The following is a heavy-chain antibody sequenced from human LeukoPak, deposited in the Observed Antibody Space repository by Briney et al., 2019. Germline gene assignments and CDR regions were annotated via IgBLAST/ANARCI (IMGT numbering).Heavy chain of an antibody. V-gene: IGHV1-24*01. CDR1: GYTLTELS. D-gene: IGHD3-3*01. CDR2: FDPEDGET. Sequence: ASVKVSWKVSGYTLTELSMHWVRQAPGKGLEWMGGFDPEDGETIYAQKFQGRVTMTEDTSTDTAYMELSSLRSEDTAVYYCATRRFLEWLLYYWGQGTLVTVSS. CDR3: ATRRFLEWLLYY. J-gene: IGHJ4*02.